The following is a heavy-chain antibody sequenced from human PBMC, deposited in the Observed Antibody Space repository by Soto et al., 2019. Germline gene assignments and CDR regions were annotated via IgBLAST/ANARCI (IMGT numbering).Heavy chain of an antibody. CDR2: MSYNGNDK. CDR1: GFTLSNYG. J-gene: IGHJ4*02. V-gene: IGHV3-30*18. D-gene: IGHD5-18*01. CDR3: AKPGYSPLEVFDF. Sequence: PGGSLRLSCAASGFTLSNYGMHWVRHAPGKGLEWVAFMSYNGNDKYYSDSVKGRFTISRDISKNTLYLQMNSLRVEDSDVYYCAKPGYSPLEVFDFWGQGPLVTFS.